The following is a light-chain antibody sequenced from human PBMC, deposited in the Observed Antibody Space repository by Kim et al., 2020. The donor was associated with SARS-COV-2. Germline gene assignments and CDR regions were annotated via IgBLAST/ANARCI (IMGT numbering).Light chain of an antibody. CDR3: QQYGSSHT. CDR2: TAS. V-gene: IGKV3-20*01. Sequence: EIVLTQSPGTLSLSPGERATLSCRASQSVRSNYLAWYQQRPGQAPRLLIYTASNRATGIPDRFSGSGSGTDFTLTISRLEPEDFAVYYCQQYGSSHTFGQGPKLEI. J-gene: IGKJ2*01. CDR1: QSVRSNY.